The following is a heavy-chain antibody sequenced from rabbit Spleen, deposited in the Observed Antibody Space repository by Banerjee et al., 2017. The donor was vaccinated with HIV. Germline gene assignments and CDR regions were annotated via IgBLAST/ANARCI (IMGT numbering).Heavy chain of an antibody. CDR3: ARDLTDVIGWNFGW. J-gene: IGHJ3*01. D-gene: IGHD4-1*01. V-gene: IGHV1S40*01. Sequence: QSLEESGGGLVQPGGSLTLSCKASGFSFSSSGYMYWVRQAPGKGLEWIGCIAAGSPTTYSASWAKGRFTITRSTSLNTVTLQMTSLTAADTATYFCARDLTDVIGWNFGWWGQGTLVTVS. CDR1: GFSFSSSGY. CDR2: IAAGSPTT.